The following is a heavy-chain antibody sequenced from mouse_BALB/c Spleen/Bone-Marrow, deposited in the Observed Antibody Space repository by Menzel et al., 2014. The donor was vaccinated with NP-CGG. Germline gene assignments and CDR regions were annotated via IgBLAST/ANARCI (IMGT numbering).Heavy chain of an antibody. Sequence: EVKVVESGGGLVQPKGSLKLSCAASGFTFNTYAMNWVRQAPGKGLEWVARIRSKGNNYATYYGDSVKDRSTISRDDSQSMPYLQINNLETEDTAMYYCVRHMDYWGQGTSVIVSS. J-gene: IGHJ4*01. CDR1: GFTFNTYA. V-gene: IGHV10-1*02. CDR3: VRHMDY. CDR2: IRSKGNNYAT.